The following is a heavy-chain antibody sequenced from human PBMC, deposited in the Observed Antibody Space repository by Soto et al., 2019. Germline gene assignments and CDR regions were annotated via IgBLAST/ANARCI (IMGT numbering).Heavy chain of an antibody. CDR3: AIPSGLTVTGPDY. CDR1: EFTVTNNE. J-gene: IGHJ4*02. CDR2: ISGGGGDT. Sequence: PGGSMRLSCAASEFTVTNNEMSWVRQAPGKGLEWVSAISGGGGDTYYADSVRGRFTISRVNSKNTLYLQMNSLRADDTAVYYCAIPSGLTVTGPDYWGQGTLVTVSS. V-gene: IGHV3-23*01. D-gene: IGHD6-19*01.